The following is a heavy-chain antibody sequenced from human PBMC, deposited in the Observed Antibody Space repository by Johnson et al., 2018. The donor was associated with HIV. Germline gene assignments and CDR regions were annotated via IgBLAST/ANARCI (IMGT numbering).Heavy chain of an antibody. V-gene: IGHV3-33*08. Sequence: VQLVESGGGLVQPGGSLRLSCAASGFTVSSNYMSWVRQAPGKGLEWVSVIWYDGSNKYYADSVKGRFTISRDNAKNSLFLQMDTLRAGDTAVYYCARDKYYLTAITGSAFDICGQGTMVTVSS. J-gene: IGHJ3*02. D-gene: IGHD2/OR15-2a*01. CDR3: ARDKYYLTAITGSAFDI. CDR1: GFTVSSNY. CDR2: IWYDGSNK.